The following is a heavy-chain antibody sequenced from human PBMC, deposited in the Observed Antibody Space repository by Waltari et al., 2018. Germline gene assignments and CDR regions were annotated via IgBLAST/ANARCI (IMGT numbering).Heavy chain of an antibody. CDR3: ARVLIRTSGLNFDS. J-gene: IGHJ4*02. V-gene: IGHV4-39*07. D-gene: IGHD3-16*01. CDR2: IYYSGSS. Sequence: QQESGPSLVKPSETLSLTCTVSYWSISSRSYYWGWIRLAPGKGLEWIGHIYYSGSSYHNPSLKSRITMSVDSSKNQVSLTLRSVTAADTAVYYCARVLIRTSGLNFDSWGQGSLVTVSS. CDR1: YWSISSRSYY.